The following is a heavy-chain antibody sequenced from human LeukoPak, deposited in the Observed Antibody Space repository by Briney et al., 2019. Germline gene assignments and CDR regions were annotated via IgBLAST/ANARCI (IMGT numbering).Heavy chain of an antibody. Sequence: SETLSLTCTVSGYSISSGYYWGWFRQPPGKGLEWIGSISHSGNTYYSPSLKSRVTISVDTSKNQFSLKLSSVTAADTAVYYCARDFPDVWAKGTTVAVSS. V-gene: IGHV4-38-2*02. CDR2: ISHSGNT. CDR1: GYSISSGYY. CDR3: ARDFPDV. J-gene: IGHJ6*04.